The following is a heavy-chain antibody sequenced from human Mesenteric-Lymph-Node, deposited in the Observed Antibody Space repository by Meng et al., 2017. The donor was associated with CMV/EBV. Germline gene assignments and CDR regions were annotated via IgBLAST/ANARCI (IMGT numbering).Heavy chain of an antibody. J-gene: IGHJ6*02. Sequence: GESLKISCAASGFTFSSYWMSWVRQAPGKGLEWVANINQDGSEKYYVDSVKGRFTISRDNAKNSLDLQMNSLRDEDTAVYYCARDGIQGSSSPSYYYYGMDVWGQGTTVTVSS. CDR3: ARDGIQGSSSPSYYYYGMDV. CDR1: GFTFSSYW. V-gene: IGHV3-7*01. D-gene: IGHD6-6*01. CDR2: INQDGSEK.